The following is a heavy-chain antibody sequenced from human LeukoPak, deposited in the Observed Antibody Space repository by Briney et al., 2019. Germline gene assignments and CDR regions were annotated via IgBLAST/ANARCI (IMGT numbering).Heavy chain of an antibody. CDR1: GFTFSTYG. D-gene: IGHD6-6*01. CDR2: IWYDGNNK. CDR3: ARDLAATRFYFLGH. V-gene: IGHV3-33*01. Sequence: GRSLRLSCAASGFTFSTYGMHWVRQAPGKGLEWVSVIWYDGNNKYYADSVKGRFTISRDNSKNTLYLQMDSLRAEDTAVYYCARDLAATRFYFLGHWGQGTPVTVSS. J-gene: IGHJ4*02.